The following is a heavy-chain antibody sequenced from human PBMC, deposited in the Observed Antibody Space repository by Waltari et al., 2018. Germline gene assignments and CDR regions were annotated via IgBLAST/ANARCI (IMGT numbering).Heavy chain of an antibody. V-gene: IGHV4-4*07. J-gene: IGHJ3*02. D-gene: IGHD3-3*01. Sequence: QVQLQESGPGLLKPSETLSLTCTVSGASLSNYYWNWIRQPAGKGLEWIGRIYPSGSTNYNPSLKSRVTMSVDTSKNQFSLKLTSVIAADTAVYYCARAGLRYLEWLPSDAFDIWGQGTMVTVSS. CDR2: IYPSGST. CDR1: GASLSNYY. CDR3: ARAGLRYLEWLPSDAFDI.